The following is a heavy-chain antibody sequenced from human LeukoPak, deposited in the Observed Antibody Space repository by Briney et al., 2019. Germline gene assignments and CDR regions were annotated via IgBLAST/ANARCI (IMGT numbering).Heavy chain of an antibody. CDR1: DGSISSGGYY. Sequence: SETLSLTCTVSDGSISSGGYYWSWIRQHPGKGLEWIGYIYYSGSTYYNPSLKSRVTISVDTSKNQFSLKLSSVTAADTAVYYCARGRLARGATDAFDIWGQGTMVTVSS. D-gene: IGHD1-26*01. CDR3: ARGRLARGATDAFDI. J-gene: IGHJ3*02. CDR2: IYYSGST. V-gene: IGHV4-31*03.